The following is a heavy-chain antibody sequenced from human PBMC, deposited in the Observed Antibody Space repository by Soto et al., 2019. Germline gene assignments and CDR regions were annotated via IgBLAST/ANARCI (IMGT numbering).Heavy chain of an antibody. V-gene: IGHV4-61*08. CDR3: ARTLTYGDPPFDY. J-gene: IGHJ4*02. D-gene: IGHD4-17*01. Sequence: SETLSLTCTVSGGSVSSDDYYWNWIRQPPGKGLEWIGYIYYSGSTRYNPSLRSRVTISLDTSKNQFSLKLNSVTAADTAVYYCARTLTYGDPPFDYWGQGTLVTVSS. CDR1: GGSVSSDDYY. CDR2: IYYSGST.